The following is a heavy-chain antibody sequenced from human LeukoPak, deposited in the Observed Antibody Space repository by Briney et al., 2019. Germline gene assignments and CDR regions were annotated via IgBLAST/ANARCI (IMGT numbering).Heavy chain of an antibody. J-gene: IGHJ4*02. Sequence: GSLRLSCAASGFTFSSYAMSWVRQAPGKGLEWIGEINHSGSTNYNPSLKSRVTISVDTSKNQFSLKLSSVTAADTAVYYCARLPPYYYGSGSYYNKGIYRIGFDYWGQGTLVTVSS. CDR1: GFTFSSYA. CDR2: INHSGST. D-gene: IGHD3-10*01. V-gene: IGHV4-34*01. CDR3: ARLPPYYYGSGSYYNKGIYRIGFDY.